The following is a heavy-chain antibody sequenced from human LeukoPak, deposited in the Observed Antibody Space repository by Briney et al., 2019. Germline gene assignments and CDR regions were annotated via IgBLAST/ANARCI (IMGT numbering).Heavy chain of an antibody. V-gene: IGHV4-39*07. CDR2: VYYTGDT. CDR3: ARDAQYCSNGVCENWFDP. J-gene: IGHJ5*02. D-gene: IGHD2-8*01. Sequence: SETLSLTCNVSGVSISSSSYFWDWIRQPPGKGLEWIGNVYYTGDTHYNPSLESRVTISVDRSKNQFSLKLSSVTAADTAVYYCARDAQYCSNGVCENWFDPWGQGTLVTVSS. CDR1: GVSISSSSYF.